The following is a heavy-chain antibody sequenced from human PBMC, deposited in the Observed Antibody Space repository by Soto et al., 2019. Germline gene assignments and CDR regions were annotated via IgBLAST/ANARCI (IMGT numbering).Heavy chain of an antibody. CDR3: ARVFDTVTTKAHFDY. CDR1: GYTFTSYG. J-gene: IGHJ4*02. V-gene: IGHV1-18*01. Sequence: ASVKVSCKASGYTFTSYGISWVRQAPGQGLEWMGWISAYSGNTNYAQKLQGRVTMTTDTSTSTAYMELRSLRSDDTAVYYCARVFDTVTTKAHFDYWGQGTLVTVSS. CDR2: ISAYSGNT. D-gene: IGHD4-17*01.